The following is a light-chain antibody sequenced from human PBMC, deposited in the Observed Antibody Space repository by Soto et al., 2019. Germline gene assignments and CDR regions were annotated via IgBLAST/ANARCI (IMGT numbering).Light chain of an antibody. Sequence: QSALTQPASVSGSPGQSITISCTGTSSDVGSYNLVSWYQQHPGKAPKLMIYEGNKRPSGVSNRFSGSKSANTASLTISGLQTEDEADYYCCSSEGPNTFVFGTGTKVTV. J-gene: IGLJ1*01. V-gene: IGLV2-23*01. CDR1: SSDVGSYNL. CDR3: CSSEGPNTFV. CDR2: EGN.